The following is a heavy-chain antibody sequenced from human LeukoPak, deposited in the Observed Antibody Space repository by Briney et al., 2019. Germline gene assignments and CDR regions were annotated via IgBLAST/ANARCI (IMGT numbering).Heavy chain of an antibody. CDR2: ISYRGVT. Sequence: SETLSLTCAVSGGSVSGHYWSWVRQPPGKGLEWIAYISYRGVTNFNPSLKSRVAISVDTSTNQFSLRLRSVSAADTAVYYCARSGNIAVAPWYFDLWGRGTLVTVSS. CDR1: GGSVSGHY. J-gene: IGHJ2*01. D-gene: IGHD6-19*01. CDR3: ARSGNIAVAPWYFDL. V-gene: IGHV4-59*02.